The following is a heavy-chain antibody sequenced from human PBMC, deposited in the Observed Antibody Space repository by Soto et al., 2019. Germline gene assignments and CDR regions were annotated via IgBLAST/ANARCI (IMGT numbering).Heavy chain of an antibody. V-gene: IGHV3-23*01. Sequence: EVQLLESGGGLVQPGGSLRLSCAASGFTFSSYAMSWVRQAPGKGLEWVSSITDSGSGTYYADSVKGRFTISRDNSKNSLYLQMNSLRVEDTAVYYCAKRDHVSKFYWFDPWGQGTRVTVSS. CDR2: ITDSGSGT. D-gene: IGHD2-2*01. CDR3: AKRDHVSKFYWFDP. CDR1: GFTFSSYA. J-gene: IGHJ5*02.